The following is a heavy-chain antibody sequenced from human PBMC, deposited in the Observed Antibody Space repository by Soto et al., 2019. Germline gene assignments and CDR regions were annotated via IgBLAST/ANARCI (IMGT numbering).Heavy chain of an antibody. V-gene: IGHV1-3*01. CDR1: GYTFTSYA. D-gene: IGHD1-20*01. CDR2: INAGNGNT. CDR3: ARGITLPTPLDY. J-gene: IGHJ4*01. Sequence: ASVTVSCQASGYTFTSYAMHWVRQAPGQRLEWMGWINAGNGNTKYSQKFQGRVTITRDTSASTAYMELSSLRSEDTAVYYCARGITLPTPLDYWGRGTLVTVSS.